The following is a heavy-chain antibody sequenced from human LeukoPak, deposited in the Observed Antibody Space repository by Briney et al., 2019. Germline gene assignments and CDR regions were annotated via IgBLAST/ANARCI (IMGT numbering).Heavy chain of an antibody. CDR2: ITGSGDST. CDR1: GFTFSSNA. CDR3: PRPGKVAPFNY. J-gene: IGHJ4*02. V-gene: IGHV3-23*01. Sequence: GGSLRLSCAASGFTFSSNAMNWVRQAPGKGLEWVSGITGSGDSTYYADSVKGRFTISRDNSKNTVYLQMNSLRVEDTAVYYCPRPGKVAPFNYWGKGPLVTASS.